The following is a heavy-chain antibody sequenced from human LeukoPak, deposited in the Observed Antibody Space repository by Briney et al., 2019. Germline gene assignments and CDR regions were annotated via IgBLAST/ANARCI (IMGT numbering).Heavy chain of an antibody. CDR2: ISAYNGNT. CDR3: ARGRGGITIFGVVIPRNSATNNGNMDV. CDR1: GYTFTSYG. J-gene: IGHJ6*03. Sequence: ASVKVSCKASGYTFTSYGISWVRQAPGQGLEWMGWISAYNGNTNYAQKLQGRVTMTTDTSTSTAYMELSSLRSEDTAVYYCARGRGGITIFGVVIPRNSATNNGNMDVWGKGTTVTVSS. D-gene: IGHD3-3*01. V-gene: IGHV1-18*01.